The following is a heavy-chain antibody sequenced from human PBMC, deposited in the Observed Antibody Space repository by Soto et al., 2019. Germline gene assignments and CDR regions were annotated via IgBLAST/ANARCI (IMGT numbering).Heavy chain of an antibody. CDR2: IYYSGST. V-gene: IGHV4-61*01. D-gene: IGHD6-13*01. J-gene: IGHJ4*02. CDR3: ARVAAAREYYFDY. CDR1: GGSVSSGSYY. Sequence: SSETLSLTCTVSGGSVSSGSYYWSWIRQPPGKGLEWIGYIYYSGSTNYNPSLKSRVTISVDTSKNQFSLKLSSVTAADTAVYYCARVAAAREYYFDYWGQGTLVTVSS.